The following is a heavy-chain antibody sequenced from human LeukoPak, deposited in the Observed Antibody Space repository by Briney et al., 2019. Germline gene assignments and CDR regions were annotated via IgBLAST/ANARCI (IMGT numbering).Heavy chain of an antibody. V-gene: IGHV4-34*01. J-gene: IGHJ5*02. D-gene: IGHD3-3*01. CDR3: ARGSTYYDFWSGHLNWFDP. Sequence: ETLSLTCAVYGGSFSGYYWSWIRQPPGKGLEWIGEINHSGSTNYNPSLKSRVTISVDTSKNQFSLKLSSVTAADTAVYYCARGSTYYDFWSGHLNWFDPWGQGTLVTVSS. CDR2: INHSGST. CDR1: GGSFSGYY.